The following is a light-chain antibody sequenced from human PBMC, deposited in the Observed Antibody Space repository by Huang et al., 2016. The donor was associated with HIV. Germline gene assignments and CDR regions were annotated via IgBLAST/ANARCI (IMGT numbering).Light chain of an antibody. CDR3: QQYYSTPLT. CDR2: WAS. V-gene: IGKV4-1*01. Sequence: DIVMTQSPDSLAVSLGERATINCKSGQSVLYSSNNKNYLAWYQQKPGQPPKLLIYWASTRESGVPDRFSGSGSGTDFTLTISSLQAEDVAVYYCQQYYSTPLTFSGGTKVEIK. J-gene: IGKJ4*01. CDR1: QSVLYSSNNKNY.